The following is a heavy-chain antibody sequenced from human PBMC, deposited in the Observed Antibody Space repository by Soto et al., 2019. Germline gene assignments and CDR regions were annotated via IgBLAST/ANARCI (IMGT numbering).Heavy chain of an antibody. J-gene: IGHJ4*02. CDR2: IYYSGSS. D-gene: IGHD3-10*01. V-gene: IGHV4-31*03. CDR3: ARDGDYFGSGSPPLLSK. Sequence: SETLSLTCTVSGGSITSGGYCWTWIRQHPVKGLEWMGHIYYSGSSSYNPSLKSRLTISIDTSKNQFSLKLTSVTAADMAVYCARDGDYFGSGSPPLLSKWGQGTLVTVSS. CDR1: GGSITSGGYC.